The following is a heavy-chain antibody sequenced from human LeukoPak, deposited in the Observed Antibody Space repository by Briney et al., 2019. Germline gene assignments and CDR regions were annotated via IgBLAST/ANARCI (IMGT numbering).Heavy chain of an antibody. J-gene: IGHJ5*02. CDR2: IIPIFGTA. CDR3: ARDRDEWFGGERWFDP. V-gene: IGHV1-69*06. Sequence: GSSVKVSCKASGGTFSSYAISWVRQAPGQGLEWMGGIIPIFGTANYAQKFQGRVTITADKSTSTAYMELSSLRSEDTAVYYCARDRDEWFGGERWFDPWGQGTLVTVSS. CDR1: GGTFSSYA. D-gene: IGHD3-10*01.